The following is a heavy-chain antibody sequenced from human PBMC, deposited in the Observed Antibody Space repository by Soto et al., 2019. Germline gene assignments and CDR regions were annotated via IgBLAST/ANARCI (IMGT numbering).Heavy chain of an antibody. CDR2: IIPIFETA. CDR1: GGTFSSHA. CDR3: AIGDWSSWIGNP. V-gene: IGHV1-69*01. D-gene: IGHD3-9*01. J-gene: IGHJ5*02. Sequence: QVHLVQSGAEVTKAGSSVKVSCKASGGTFSSHAFSWVRQAPGQGLEWVGGIIPIFETANYAQEFQGRVTTSTDESTNTVILELNSLRTADPAIYFCAIGDWSSWIGNPWGPGTQVTVS.